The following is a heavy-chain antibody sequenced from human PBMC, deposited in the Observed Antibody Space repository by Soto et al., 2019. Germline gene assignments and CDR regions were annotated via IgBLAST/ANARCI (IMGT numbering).Heavy chain of an antibody. J-gene: IGHJ4*02. V-gene: IGHV4-30-4*01. CDR1: GGSISSGDYH. D-gene: IGHD3-22*01. CDR3: ARVVGYYDSSGYYYQNNYFDY. CDR2: IYYSGST. Sequence: PSETLSLTCTVSGGSISSGDYHWSWIRQPPGKGLEWIGYIYYSGSTYYNPSLKSRVTVSVDTSKNQFSLKLSSVTAADTAVYYCARVVGYYDSSGYYYQNNYFDYWGQGTLVTVSS.